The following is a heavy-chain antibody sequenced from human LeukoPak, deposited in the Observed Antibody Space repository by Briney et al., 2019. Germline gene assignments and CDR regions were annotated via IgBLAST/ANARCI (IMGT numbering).Heavy chain of an antibody. CDR3: ARDVPYYGSGEFDY. CDR1: GGSISSSSYY. D-gene: IGHD3-10*01. J-gene: IGHJ4*02. Sequence: SETLSLTCTVSGGSISSSSYYWGWIRQPPGKGLEWIGSIYYSGSTYYNPSLKSRVTISVDTSKNQFSLKLSSVTAADTAVYYCARDVPYYGSGEFDYWAREPWSPSPQ. CDR2: IYYSGST. V-gene: IGHV4-39*07.